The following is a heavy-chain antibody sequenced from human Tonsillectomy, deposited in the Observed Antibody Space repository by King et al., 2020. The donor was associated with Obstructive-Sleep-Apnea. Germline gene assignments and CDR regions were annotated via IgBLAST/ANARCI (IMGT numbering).Heavy chain of an antibody. CDR1: GFTLSDYY. V-gene: IGHV3-11*01. CDR3: ARDLGFSYGLDV. CDR2: ISSSGRTI. J-gene: IGHJ6*02. D-gene: IGHD3-16*01. Sequence: VQLVESGGGLVKPGGSLRLSCAASGFTLSDYYMTWSRQAPVKGLEWVSYISSSGRTIYYSDSGKGRFTISRDNAKNSLFLQMNSLRAEDTAVYYCARDLGFSYGLDVWGQGTTVTVSS.